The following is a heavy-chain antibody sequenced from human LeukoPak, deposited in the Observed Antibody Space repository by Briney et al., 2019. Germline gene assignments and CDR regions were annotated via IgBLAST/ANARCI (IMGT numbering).Heavy chain of an antibody. D-gene: IGHD3-22*01. CDR1: GFTFSSHN. CDR2: ISSSYNTI. Sequence: GGSLRLSCVASGFTFSSHNMNWVRQAPGKGLEWVSYISSSYNTIYYRDSVQGRFIISRDNAKNSLSLQMNSLRAEDSGIYYCARATSDSSGYPVSDYWGQGTLVTVSS. V-gene: IGHV3-48*03. CDR3: ARATSDSSGYPVSDY. J-gene: IGHJ4*02.